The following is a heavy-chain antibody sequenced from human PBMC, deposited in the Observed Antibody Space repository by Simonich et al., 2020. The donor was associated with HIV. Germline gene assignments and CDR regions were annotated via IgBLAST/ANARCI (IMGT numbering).Heavy chain of an antibody. CDR3: ARALRWFDP. CDR2: KNPNSGNT. V-gene: IGHV1-8*03. D-gene: IGHD3-16*02. Sequence: QVQLVQSGAEVKKPGSSVRVSCKASGGSFTSYDIHWVRQATGQGLEWMGWKNPNSGNTDYAQKFQGRVTITRDTSINTAYMELSSLKSEDTAVYYCARALRWFDPWGQGTLVTVSS. CDR1: GGSFTSYD. J-gene: IGHJ5*02.